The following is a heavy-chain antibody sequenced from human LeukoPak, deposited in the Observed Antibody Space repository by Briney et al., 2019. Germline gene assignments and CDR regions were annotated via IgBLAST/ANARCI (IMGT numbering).Heavy chain of an antibody. CDR3: AKEIAAIGLPAVDH. CDR2: ISSDGGT. J-gene: IGHJ4*02. Sequence: GGSLRLSCAASGFTFSYNYMHWVRQAPGKGLEWVSGISSDGGTFYPDSVKGRFTISRDNSKNTLYLQMDSLGAADTAIYYCAKEIAAIGLPAVDHWGQGTLVTVSS. CDR1: GFTFSYNY. V-gene: IGHV3-53*01. D-gene: IGHD6-13*01.